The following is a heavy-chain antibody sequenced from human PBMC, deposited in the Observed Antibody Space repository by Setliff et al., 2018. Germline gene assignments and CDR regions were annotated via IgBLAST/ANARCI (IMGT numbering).Heavy chain of an antibody. CDR2: ISPSGST. CDR1: GASITSGGFY. Sequence: SETLSLTCSVSGASITSGGFYWTWIRQPAGKGLEWIGHISPSGSTTYNPSVKSRVTRSLDTAKNHFSLKLDSVTAADTAVYYCARARSLDFDYWGQGMLVTVSS. CDR3: ARARSLDFDY. J-gene: IGHJ4*02. V-gene: IGHV4-61*09.